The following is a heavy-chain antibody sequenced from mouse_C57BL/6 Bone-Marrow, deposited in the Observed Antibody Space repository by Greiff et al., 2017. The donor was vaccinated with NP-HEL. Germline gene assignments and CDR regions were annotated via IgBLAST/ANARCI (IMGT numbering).Heavy chain of an antibody. Sequence: EVMLVESGPVLVKPGASVKMSCKASGYTFTDYYMNWVKQSHGKSLEWIGVINPYNGGTSYNQKFKGKATLTVDKSSSTAYMELNSLTSEDSAVYYCARWLLLYWYFDVWGTGTTVTVSS. D-gene: IGHD2-3*01. CDR3: ARWLLLYWYFDV. CDR1: GYTFTDYY. V-gene: IGHV1-19*01. J-gene: IGHJ1*03. CDR2: INPYNGGT.